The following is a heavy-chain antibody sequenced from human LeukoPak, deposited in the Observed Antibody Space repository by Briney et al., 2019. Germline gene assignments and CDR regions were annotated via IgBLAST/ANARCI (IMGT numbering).Heavy chain of an antibody. CDR2: IYYSGST. D-gene: IGHD2-2*01. Sequence: SETLSLTCIVSGYSISSGYYWGWIRQPPGKGLEWIGYIYYSGSTNYNPSLKSRVTISVDTSKNQFSLKLSSVTAADTAVYYCAREDPSPGYCSSTSCSDAFDIWGQGTMVTVSS. CDR1: GYSISSGYY. CDR3: AREDPSPGYCSSTSCSDAFDI. V-gene: IGHV4-61*01. J-gene: IGHJ3*02.